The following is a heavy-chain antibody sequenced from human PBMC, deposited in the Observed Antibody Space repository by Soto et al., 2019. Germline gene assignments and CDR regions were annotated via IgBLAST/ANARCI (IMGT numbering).Heavy chain of an antibody. V-gene: IGHV4-39*01. J-gene: IGHJ6*03. D-gene: IGHD2-15*01. Sequence: QLQLQESGPGLVKPSETLSLTCTVSGDSVSTSSNYWDWIRQPPGKGLEWIASIYYSGSTYYKPSVKSRVTISMDTSRNQFSLHLSSVTAADTAIYYCASRTILGSFYYYMDVWGKGTTVTVSS. CDR1: GDSVSTSSNY. CDR3: ASRTILGSFYYYMDV. CDR2: IYYSGST.